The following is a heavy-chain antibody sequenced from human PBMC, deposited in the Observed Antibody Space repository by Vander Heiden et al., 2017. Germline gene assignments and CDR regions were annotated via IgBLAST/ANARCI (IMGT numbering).Heavy chain of an antibody. Sequence: QVQLVQSGAEVKKPGASVKVSCKASGYTFTGYYLHWVRQAPGQGREWMGWINPNSGGTNYAQKFQGRVTMTRDTSISTAYMELSRLRSDDTAVYYCARVRLEWELRSRGGDYYGMDVWGQGTTVTVSS. CDR3: ARVRLEWELRSRGGDYYGMDV. CDR2: INPNSGGT. V-gene: IGHV1-2*02. J-gene: IGHJ6*02. D-gene: IGHD1-26*01. CDR1: GYTFTGYY.